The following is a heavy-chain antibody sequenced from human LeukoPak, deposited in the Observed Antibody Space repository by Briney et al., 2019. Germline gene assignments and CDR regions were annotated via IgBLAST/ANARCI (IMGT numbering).Heavy chain of an antibody. J-gene: IGHJ5*02. CDR3: ARDLRFLEWFPSPNWFDP. D-gene: IGHD3-3*01. CDR2: ISAYNGNT. Sequence: ASVKVSCKASGYTFTSYGISWVRQAPGQGLEWMGWISAYNGNTNYAQKLQGRVTMTTDTSTSTAYMELRSLRSDDTAVYYCARDLRFLEWFPSPNWFDPWGQGTLVTVSS. V-gene: IGHV1-18*01. CDR1: GYTFTSYG.